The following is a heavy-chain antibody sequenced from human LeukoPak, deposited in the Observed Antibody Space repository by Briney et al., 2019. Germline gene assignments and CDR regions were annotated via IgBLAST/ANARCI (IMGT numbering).Heavy chain of an antibody. J-gene: IGHJ4*02. CDR3: ARDATAAGLDY. CDR2: ISYDGSNK. V-gene: IGHV3-30-3*01. CDR1: GFTFSSSA. Sequence: PGGSLRLSCAASGFTFSSSAMHWVRQAPDKGLEWVAVISYDGSNKYYADSVKGRFTISRDNAKNTLYLQMNSLRAEDTAVYYCARDATAAGLDYWGQGTLVTVSS. D-gene: IGHD6-13*01.